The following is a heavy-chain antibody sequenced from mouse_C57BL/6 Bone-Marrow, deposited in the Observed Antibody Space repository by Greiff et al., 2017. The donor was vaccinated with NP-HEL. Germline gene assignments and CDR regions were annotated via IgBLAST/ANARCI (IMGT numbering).Heavy chain of an antibody. CDR1: GFSLTSYG. Sequence: QVQLQQSGPGLVAPSQSLSITCTVSGFSLTSYGVDWVRQSPGKGLEWLGVIWGVGSTNDNSAPKSRLCISKVNSNGQVFLKMNSLQTDDTAMYYCASRYGSDWYFDVWGTGTTVTVSS. CDR3: ASRYGSDWYFDV. J-gene: IGHJ1*03. V-gene: IGHV2-6*01. CDR2: IWGVGST. D-gene: IGHD1-1*01.